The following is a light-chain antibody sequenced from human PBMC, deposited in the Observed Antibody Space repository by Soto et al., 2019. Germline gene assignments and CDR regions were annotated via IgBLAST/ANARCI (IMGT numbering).Light chain of an antibody. CDR3: SSYAGSNNFV. CDR1: SSDVGYYDY. Sequence: QSALTQPPSASGFPGQSVTISCTGTSSDVGYYDYVSWYQQHPGKAPKLVIYEVTKRPSGVPDRVSASKSRNTASLTVSGLRAEDEADYYCSSYAGSNNFVFGSGTKVTVL. CDR2: EVT. J-gene: IGLJ1*01. V-gene: IGLV2-8*01.